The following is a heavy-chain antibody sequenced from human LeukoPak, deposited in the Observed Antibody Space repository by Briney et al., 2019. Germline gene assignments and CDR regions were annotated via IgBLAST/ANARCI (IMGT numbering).Heavy chain of an antibody. CDR2: ISYDGSNK. J-gene: IGHJ4*02. CDR1: GFTFSSYG. CDR3: ARDRWMTIPNGAFDY. Sequence: GRSLRLSCAASGFTFSSYGMHWVRQAPGKGLEWVAVISYDGSNKYYADSVKGRFTISRDNSKNTLYLQMNSLRAEDTAVYYCARDRWMTIPNGAFDYWGQGTLVTVSS. D-gene: IGHD4/OR15-4a*01. V-gene: IGHV3-30*03.